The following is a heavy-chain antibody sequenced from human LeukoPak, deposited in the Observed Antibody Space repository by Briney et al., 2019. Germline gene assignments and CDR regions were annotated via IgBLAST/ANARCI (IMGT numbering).Heavy chain of an antibody. CDR1: GYTFTSYG. J-gene: IGHJ4*02. CDR2: ISAYNGNT. Sequence: ASVKVSCKASGYTFTSYGISWVRQAPGQGLEWMGWISAYNGNTNCAQKLQGRVTMTTDTSTSTAYMELRSLRSDDTAVYYCARDLPSPQLLWFGESWIDYWGQGTLVTVSS. D-gene: IGHD3-10*01. CDR3: ARDLPSPQLLWFGESWIDY. V-gene: IGHV1-18*01.